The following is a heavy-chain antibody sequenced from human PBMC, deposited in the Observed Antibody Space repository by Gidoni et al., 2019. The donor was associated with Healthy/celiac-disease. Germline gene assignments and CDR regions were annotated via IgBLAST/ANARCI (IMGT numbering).Heavy chain of an antibody. CDR1: GFTFSSYS. CDR2: ISSSSSYI. D-gene: IGHD3-10*01. J-gene: IGHJ5*02. Sequence: EVQLVESGGGLVKPGGSLRLSCAASGFTFSSYSMNWVRQAPGKGLGWVSSISSSSSYIYYADSVKGRFTISRDNAKNSLYLQMNSLRAEDTAVYYCARDGDYYGSGSYSGGFDPWGQGTLVTVSS. V-gene: IGHV3-21*01. CDR3: ARDGDYYGSGSYSGGFDP.